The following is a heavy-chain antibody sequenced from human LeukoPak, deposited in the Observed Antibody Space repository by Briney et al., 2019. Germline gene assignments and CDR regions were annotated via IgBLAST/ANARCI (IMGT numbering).Heavy chain of an antibody. CDR2: INLDGSQK. V-gene: IGHV3-7*01. CDR1: GFTFSTNA. Sequence: GGSLRLSCLTSGFTFSTNAMSWVRQAPGKGPEWVANINLDGSQKYYVDSVKGRFTISRDNAENSLYLQMNSLRAEDTALYYCARKRPNYFDYWGQGTLVTVSS. J-gene: IGHJ4*02. CDR3: ARKRPNYFDY.